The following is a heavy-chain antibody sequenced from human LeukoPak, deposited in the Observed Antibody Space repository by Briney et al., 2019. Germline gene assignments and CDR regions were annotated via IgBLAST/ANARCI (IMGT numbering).Heavy chain of an antibody. Sequence: GGSLRLSCAASGFTFSSYAMSWVRQAPGKGLEWVSAISGSGGSTYYADSVKGRFTISRDNSKNTLYLQMNSLGAEDTAVYYCAYDSVLMVHAISPHYWGQGTLVTVSS. D-gene: IGHD2-8*01. CDR3: AYDSVLMVHAISPHY. CDR2: ISGSGGST. CDR1: GFTFSSYA. J-gene: IGHJ4*02. V-gene: IGHV3-23*01.